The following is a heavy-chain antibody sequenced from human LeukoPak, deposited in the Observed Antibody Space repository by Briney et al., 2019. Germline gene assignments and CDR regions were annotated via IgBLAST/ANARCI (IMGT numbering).Heavy chain of an antibody. J-gene: IGHJ4*02. Sequence: GGSLRLSCAASGFTFSSYWMSWVRQARGKGLEWVANIKQDGSEKYYVDSVKGRFTISRDNSKNTLYLQMNSLRDEDTATYYCARYSEKSFDCWGQGALVTVSS. V-gene: IGHV3-7*05. CDR1: GFTFSSYW. CDR3: ARYSEKSFDC. CDR2: IKQDGSEK. D-gene: IGHD4-11*01.